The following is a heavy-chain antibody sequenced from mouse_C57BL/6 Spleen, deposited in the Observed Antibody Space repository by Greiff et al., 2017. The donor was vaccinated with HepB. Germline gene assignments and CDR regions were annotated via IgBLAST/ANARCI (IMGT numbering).Heavy chain of an antibody. J-gene: IGHJ2*01. D-gene: IGHD4-1*01. V-gene: IGHV14-2*01. CDR2: IDPEDGET. CDR1: GFNFHDYY. Sequence: VQLQQSGAELVKPGASVKLSCTASGFNFHDYYMHWVRQRTEQGLEWIGRIDPEDGETKYAPTFQGKATITADTTSNTAYLQLTSLTSEDTAVYYCAPLTGTRDYWGQGTTLTVAS. CDR3: APLTGTRDY.